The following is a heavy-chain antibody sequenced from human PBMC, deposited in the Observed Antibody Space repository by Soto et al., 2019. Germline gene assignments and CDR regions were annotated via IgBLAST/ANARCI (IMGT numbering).Heavy chain of an antibody. V-gene: IGHV4-4*02. CDR2: IYHSGTA. J-gene: IGHJ4*02. Sequence: QVQLQESGPGLVKPSGTLSLTCAVSGGSISSSNWWSWVRQPPGKGREWIGEIYHSGTANYNPSLKSRVTISMDKPSNQTSLDLSSVTAADSAVYFCARHIAVTGTRGFDYWGQGTVVTVSS. CDR1: GGSISSSNW. CDR3: ARHIAVTGTRGFDY. D-gene: IGHD6-19*01.